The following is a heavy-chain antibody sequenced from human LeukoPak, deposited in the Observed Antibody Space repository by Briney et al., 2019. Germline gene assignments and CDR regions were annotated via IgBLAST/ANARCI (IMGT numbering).Heavy chain of an antibody. J-gene: IGHJ5*02. D-gene: IGHD3-22*01. Sequence: PGGSLRLSCAASGFTVSSNYMSWVRQAPGKGLEWVSVIYSGGSTYYADSVKGRFTISRGISRNTLYLQMNSLRAEDTAVYYCARDFFAYYDSSGYTWGQGTLVTVSS. CDR3: ARDFFAYYDSSGYT. CDR2: IYSGGST. CDR1: GFTVSSNY. V-gene: IGHV3-66*01.